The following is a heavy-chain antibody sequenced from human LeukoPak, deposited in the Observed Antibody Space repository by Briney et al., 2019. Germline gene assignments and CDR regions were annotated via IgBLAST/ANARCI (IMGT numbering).Heavy chain of an antibody. CDR2: IKQDGSEK. J-gene: IGHJ5*02. V-gene: IGHV3-7*04. CDR3: AREFAVAGPNWFDP. CDR1: GFTFSSYW. D-gene: IGHD6-19*01. Sequence: PGGSLRLSCAASGFTFSSYWMSWVRQAPGKGLEWVANIKQDGSEKYYVDSVKGRFTISRDNAKNSLYLQMNSLRAEDTAVYYCAREFAVAGPNWFDPWGQGTLVTVSS.